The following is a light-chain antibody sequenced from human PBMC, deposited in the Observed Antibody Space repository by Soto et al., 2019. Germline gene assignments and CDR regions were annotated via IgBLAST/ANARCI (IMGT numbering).Light chain of an antibody. CDR1: QSVSSSY. J-gene: IGKJ2*01. V-gene: IGKV3-20*01. CDR2: GAS. CDR3: QQSYSTPYT. Sequence: EIVLTQSPGTLSLSPGERATLSCRASQSVSSSYLAWHQQKPGQAPRLLIYGASSRATGIPDRFSGSGSGTDFTLTISRLEPEDFATYYCQQSYSTPYTFGQGTKLEIK.